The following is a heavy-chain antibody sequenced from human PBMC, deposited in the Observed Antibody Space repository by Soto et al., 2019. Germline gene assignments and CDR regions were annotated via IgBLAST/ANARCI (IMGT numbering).Heavy chain of an antibody. D-gene: IGHD2-15*01. J-gene: IGHJ6*03. CDR1: GYTFTSYG. V-gene: IGHV1-18*01. CDR2: ISAYNGNT. CDR3: AREKRVVVAATFGYYYYMDV. Sequence: VASVKVSCKASGYTFTSYGISWVRQAPGQGLEWMGWISAYNGNTNYAQKLQGRVTMTTDTSTSTAYMELRSLRSDDTAVYYCAREKRVVVAATFGYYYYMDVWGKGTTVTVSS.